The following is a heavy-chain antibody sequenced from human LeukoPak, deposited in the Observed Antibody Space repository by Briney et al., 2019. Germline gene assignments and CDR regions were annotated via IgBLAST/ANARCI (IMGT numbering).Heavy chain of an antibody. V-gene: IGHV3-11*01. CDR2: INNCGSTI. D-gene: IGHD3-3*01. CDR3: ASERWLGVVDN. CDR1: GLTFSDYH. J-gene: IGHJ4*02. Sequence: GGSLTLPCGVSGLTFSDYHMLWIPQPPGKGLECVSYINNCGSTIYYAHPVKGRFTISRDNAKNSLYRQMYSLRAEDTVVHYWASERWLGVVDNWGQGTLVTVSS.